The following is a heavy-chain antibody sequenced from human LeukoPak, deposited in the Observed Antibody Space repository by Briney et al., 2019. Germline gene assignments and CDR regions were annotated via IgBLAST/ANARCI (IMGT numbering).Heavy chain of an antibody. Sequence: GGSPRLSCAASGFTFSNYAMHWVRQAPGKGLEYVSVISSNGGSTYFANSVKGRFTISRENSKNTLYLQMGSLRAEDMAVYYRARGGVVIEGATSIDYWGQGTLVTVSS. CDR2: ISSNGGST. CDR3: ARGGVVIEGATSIDY. V-gene: IGHV3-64*01. J-gene: IGHJ4*02. D-gene: IGHD1-26*01. CDR1: GFTFSNYA.